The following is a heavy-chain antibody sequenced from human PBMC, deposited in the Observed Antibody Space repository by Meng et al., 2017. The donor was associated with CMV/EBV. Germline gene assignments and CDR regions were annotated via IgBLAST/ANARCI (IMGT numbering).Heavy chain of an antibody. V-gene: IGHV1-18*01. CDR2: ISAYNGNT. Sequence: GESLKISCAASGLTFSSYVMHWVRQAPGKGLEWVGWISAYNGNTNSAQKLQGRVTMTTDTSTSTAYMELRSLRSDDTAVYYCAREDYYDSSGYYPFDYWGQGTLVTVSS. J-gene: IGHJ4*02. D-gene: IGHD3-22*01. CDR3: AREDYYDSSGYYPFDY. CDR1: GLTFSSYV.